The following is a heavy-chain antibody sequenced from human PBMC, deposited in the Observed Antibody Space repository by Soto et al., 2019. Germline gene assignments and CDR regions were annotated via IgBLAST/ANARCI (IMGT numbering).Heavy chain of an antibody. D-gene: IGHD3-10*01. CDR1: GGSISNYD. J-gene: IGHJ4*02. CDR2: IYYSGST. Sequence: SETLSLTTTVAGGSISNYDWSWIRQPPEKGLEWIGYIYYSGSTNYNPSLKSRVTISVDTSKNQFSLKLSSVTAADTAVYYCARVTSVTYYYGSGSPPYYFDYWGQGTLVTVS. CDR3: ARVTSVTYYYGSGSPPYYFDY. V-gene: IGHV4-59*01.